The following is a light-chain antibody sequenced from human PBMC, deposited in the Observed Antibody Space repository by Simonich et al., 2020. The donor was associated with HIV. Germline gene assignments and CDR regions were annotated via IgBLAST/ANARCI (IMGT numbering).Light chain of an antibody. V-gene: IGLV1-44*01. CDR2: SNN. Sequence: QSVLTQPPSASGTPGQSVTISCSGSSSNIGSNTVNWYQQLPGTAPKLLIYSNNQRPSGVPDRFSGPKSGTSASLAISGLQSEDEADYYCAAWDDSLNGRVFGGGTKLTVL. J-gene: IGLJ3*02. CDR3: AAWDDSLNGRV. CDR1: SSNIGSNT.